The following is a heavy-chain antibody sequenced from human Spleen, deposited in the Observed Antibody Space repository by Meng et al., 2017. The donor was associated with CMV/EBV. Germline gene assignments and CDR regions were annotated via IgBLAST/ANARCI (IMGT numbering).Heavy chain of an antibody. CDR2: INPNSGGT. J-gene: IGHJ4*02. CDR3: ARDRGCSSTSCYDY. CDR1: GYTFTGYY. D-gene: IGHD2-2*01. Sequence: ASGYTFTGYYMHWVRQAPGQGLEWMGWINPNSGGTNYAQKFQGRVTMTRDTSISTAYMELSRLRSDDTAVYYCARDRGCSSTSCYDYWGQGTLVTVSS. V-gene: IGHV1-2*02.